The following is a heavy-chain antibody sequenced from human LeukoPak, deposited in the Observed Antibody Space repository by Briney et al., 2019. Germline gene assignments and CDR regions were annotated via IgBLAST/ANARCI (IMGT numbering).Heavy chain of an antibody. D-gene: IGHD6-19*01. CDR3: AKDRSDNSSWYCMDV. Sequence: QPGGSLRLSCTASGFTFSSYGMHWVRQAPGKGLEWVTFIQYDGSNKYYADSVKGRFTISRDNSKNTLYLQMNSLGAEDTAVYYCAKDRSDNSSWYCMDVWGQGTTVTVSS. CDR1: GFTFSSYG. V-gene: IGHV3-30*02. CDR2: IQYDGSNK. J-gene: IGHJ6*02.